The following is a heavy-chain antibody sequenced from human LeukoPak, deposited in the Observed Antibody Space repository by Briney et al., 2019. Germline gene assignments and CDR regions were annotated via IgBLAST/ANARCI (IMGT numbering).Heavy chain of an antibody. CDR2: IYSGDST. J-gene: IGHJ6*03. CDR1: GFIVSSNY. CDR3: ARPEKVGATGYYMDV. V-gene: IGHV3-53*01. D-gene: IGHD3-16*01. Sequence: PGGSLRLSCAASGFIVSSNYMSWVRQGPGKGLEWVSGIYSGDSTYYADSVKGRFTISRDNSKNTMYLQMNSLRMEDTAVYYCARPEKVGATGYYMDVWGKGTTVTVSS.